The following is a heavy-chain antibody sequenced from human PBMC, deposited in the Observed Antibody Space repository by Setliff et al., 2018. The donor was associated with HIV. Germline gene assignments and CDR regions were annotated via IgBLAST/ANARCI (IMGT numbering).Heavy chain of an antibody. J-gene: IGHJ4*02. Sequence: PSETLSLTCSVSGYSITSGYYWGWIRQPPGKGLEWIGSIHHSGSTYYNPSLRSRVIISVDTSKNEFSLKVSSVTAADTAVFYCARLTTTYYYDSSAYYHPVWGQGTLVTVSS. CDR2: IHHSGST. CDR1: GYSITSGYY. V-gene: IGHV4-38-2*02. CDR3: ARLTTTYYYDSSAYYHPV. D-gene: IGHD3-22*01.